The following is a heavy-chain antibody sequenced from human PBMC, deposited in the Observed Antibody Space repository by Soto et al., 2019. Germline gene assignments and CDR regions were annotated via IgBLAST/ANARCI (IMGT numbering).Heavy chain of an antibody. Sequence: GGSLRLSCAASGFTFSSYAMHWVRQAPGKGLEWVAVISYDGSNKYYADSVKGRFTVSRDDAKKTLYLEMNSLNTEDTGVYYCTTDTAGFIVVDSSYMDVWGTGTTVTVSS. CDR1: GFTFSSYA. J-gene: IGHJ6*03. D-gene: IGHD2-21*01. CDR3: TTDTAGFIVVDSSYMDV. V-gene: IGHV3-30-3*01. CDR2: ISYDGSNK.